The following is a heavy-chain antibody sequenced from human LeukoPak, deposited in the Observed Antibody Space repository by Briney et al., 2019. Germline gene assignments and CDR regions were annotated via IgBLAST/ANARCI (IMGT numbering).Heavy chain of an antibody. J-gene: IGHJ4*02. CDR1: GYTFTNHE. CDR2: ISAYNGNT. Sequence: ASVKVSCKASGYTFTNHEMHWVRQAPGQGLEWMGWISAYNGNTNYAQKLQGRVTMTTDTSTSTAYMELRSLRSDDTAVYYCARDLRRIAVVGYYFDYWGQGTLVTVSS. V-gene: IGHV1-18*01. D-gene: IGHD6-19*01. CDR3: ARDLRRIAVVGYYFDY.